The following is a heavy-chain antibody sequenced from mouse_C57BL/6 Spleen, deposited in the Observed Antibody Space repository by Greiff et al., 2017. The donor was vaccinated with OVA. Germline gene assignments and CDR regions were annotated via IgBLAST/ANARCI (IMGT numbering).Heavy chain of an antibody. CDR3: ARGGGNYGFAY. J-gene: IGHJ3*01. V-gene: IGHV1-42*01. CDR2: INPSTGGT. CDR1: GYSFTGYY. Sequence: EVQLQQSGPELVKPGASVKISCKASGYSFTGYYMNWVKQSPEKSLEWIGEINPSTGGTTYNQKFKAKATLTVDKSSSTAYMQLKSLTSEDSAVYYCARGGGNYGFAYWGQGTLVTVSA. D-gene: IGHD2-1*01.